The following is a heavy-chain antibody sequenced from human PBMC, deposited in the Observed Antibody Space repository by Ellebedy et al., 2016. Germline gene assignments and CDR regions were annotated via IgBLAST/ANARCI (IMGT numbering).Heavy chain of an antibody. Sequence: SETLSLTCTVSGGSISSSYWSWIRQPPGKGLEWIAYIYHSGSTNYNPSLKSRVTISVDTSKNQFSLKLSSVTAADTAVYYCATGGNTFEGWGQGTLVTVSS. D-gene: IGHD4-23*01. CDR2: IYHSGST. CDR3: ATGGNTFEG. J-gene: IGHJ4*02. CDR1: GGSISSSY. V-gene: IGHV4-59*01.